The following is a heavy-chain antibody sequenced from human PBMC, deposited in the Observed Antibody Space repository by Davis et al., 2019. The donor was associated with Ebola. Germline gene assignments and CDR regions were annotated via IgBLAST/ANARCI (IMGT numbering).Heavy chain of an antibody. D-gene: IGHD4-23*01. J-gene: IGHJ4*02. Sequence: AASVTVSCKASGYTFTSYYMHWVRQAPGQGLEWMGIINPSGGSTSYAQKFQGRVTMTRDTSTSTVYMELSSLRSEDTAVYYCARVARWTGFDNWGQGTLVTVSS. CDR3: ARVARWTGFDN. CDR1: GYTFTSYY. CDR2: INPSGGST. V-gene: IGHV1-46*01.